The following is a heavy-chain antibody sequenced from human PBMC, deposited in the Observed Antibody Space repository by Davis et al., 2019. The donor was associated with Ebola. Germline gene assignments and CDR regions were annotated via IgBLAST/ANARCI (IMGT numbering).Heavy chain of an antibody. CDR3: AREPTGTGGLDY. J-gene: IGHJ4*02. D-gene: IGHD3/OR15-3a*01. Sequence: ASVKVSCKEVGYTSTSYHMHWVRQAPGQGLKWMGLINPSGDATFYVQKFRGRVTVTRDTPTKTHYLELTSLTSDDTGVYYCAREPTGTGGLDYWGQGTVVTVSS. CDR2: INPSGDAT. V-gene: IGHV1-46*01. CDR1: GYTSTSYH.